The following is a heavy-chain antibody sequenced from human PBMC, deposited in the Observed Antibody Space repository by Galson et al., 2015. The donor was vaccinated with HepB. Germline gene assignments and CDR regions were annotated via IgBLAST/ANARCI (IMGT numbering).Heavy chain of an antibody. CDR2: ISYDGSNK. CDR3: ARDKFTYGSGSIPYFDY. CDR1: GFTFSSYA. J-gene: IGHJ4*02. Sequence: SLRLSCAASGFTFSSYAMHWVRQAPGKGLEWVAVISYDGSNKYYADSVKGRFTISRDNSKNTLYLQMNSLRAEDTAVYYCARDKFTYGSGSIPYFDYWGQGTLVTVSS. D-gene: IGHD3-10*01. V-gene: IGHV3-30*04.